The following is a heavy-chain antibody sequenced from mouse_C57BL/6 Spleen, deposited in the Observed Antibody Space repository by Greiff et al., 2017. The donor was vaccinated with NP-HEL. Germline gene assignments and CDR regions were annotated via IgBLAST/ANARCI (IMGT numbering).Heavy chain of an antibody. CDR1: GYTFTSYW. D-gene: IGHD2-5*01. CDR3: ARSAYYSNPFAY. CDR2: IDPSDSET. V-gene: IGHV1-52*01. J-gene: IGHJ3*01. Sequence: VQLQQPGAELVRPGSSVKLSCKASGYTFTSYWMHWVKQRPIQGLEWIGNIDPSDSETHYNQKFKDKATLTVDKSSSTAYMQLSSLTSEDSAVYYCARSAYYSNPFAYWGQGTLVTVSA.